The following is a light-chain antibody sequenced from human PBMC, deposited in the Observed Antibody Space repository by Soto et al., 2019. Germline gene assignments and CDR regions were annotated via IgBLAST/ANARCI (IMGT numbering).Light chain of an antibody. CDR1: QSVSSN. V-gene: IGKV3-15*01. Sequence: EIVMTQSPATLSVSPGERATLSCRASQSVSSNLAWYQQKPGQAPRLLIYGASTRATGIPARFSGSVSGTDFTLPISSLQSEDFAVYYCQQYNNWPPWTFGQGTKVEIK. CDR2: GAS. CDR3: QQYNNWPPWT. J-gene: IGKJ1*01.